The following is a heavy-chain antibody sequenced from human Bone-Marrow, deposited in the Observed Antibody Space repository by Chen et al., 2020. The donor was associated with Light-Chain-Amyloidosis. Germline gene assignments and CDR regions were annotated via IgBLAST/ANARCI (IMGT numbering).Heavy chain of an antibody. CDR1: GYTFPNYW. J-gene: IGHJ4*02. D-gene: IGHD5-12*01. V-gene: IGHV5-51*01. CDR3: ARRRDGYNVDY. CDR2: IYPDDSDA. Sequence: EVQLEQSGPEVKKPGESLKISCKGSGYTFPNYWIGWVRQMPGKGLEWMVVIYPDDSDARYSPSFEGQVTISADKSITTAYLQWRSLKASDTAMYYCARRRDGYNVDYWGQGTLVTVSS.